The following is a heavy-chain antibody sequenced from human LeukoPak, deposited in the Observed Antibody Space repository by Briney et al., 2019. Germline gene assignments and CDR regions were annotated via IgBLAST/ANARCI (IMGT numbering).Heavy chain of an antibody. D-gene: IGHD4-23*01. V-gene: IGHV1-69*05. CDR2: IIPIFGTA. CDR1: XGTFSSYA. J-gene: IGHJ3*02. Sequence: SXGTFSSYAXXXXRQAXXQGLXXXGXIIPIFGTANYAQKFQGRVTITTDESTSTAYMELSSLRSEDTAVYYCASDYGGNKGGAFDIWGQGTMVTVSS. CDR3: ASDYGGNKGGAFDI.